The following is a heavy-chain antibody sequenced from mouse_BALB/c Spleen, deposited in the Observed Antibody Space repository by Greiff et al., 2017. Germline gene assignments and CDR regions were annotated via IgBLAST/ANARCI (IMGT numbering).Heavy chain of an antibody. CDR2: INPSNGRT. J-gene: IGHJ2*01. CDR3: ASNYAFDD. D-gene: IGHD2-1*01. Sequence: QVQLQQSGAELVKPGASVKLSCKASGYTFTSYWMHWVKQRPGQGLEWIGEINPSNGRTNYNEKFKSKATLTVDKSSSTAYMQLSSLTSEDSAVYYCASNYAFDDWGQGTTRTVSS. V-gene: IGHV1S81*02. CDR1: GYTFTSYW.